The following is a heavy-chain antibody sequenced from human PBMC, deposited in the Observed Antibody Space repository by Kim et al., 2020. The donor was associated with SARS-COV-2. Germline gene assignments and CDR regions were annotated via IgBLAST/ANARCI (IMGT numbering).Heavy chain of an antibody. J-gene: IGHJ6*03. Sequence: SVKVSCKASGGTFSSYAISWVRQAPGQGLEWMGGIIPIFGTANYAQKFQGRVTITADESTSTAYMELSSLRSEDTAVYYCARGTYYDFWSGYPMYYYYMDVWGKGTMVTVSS. V-gene: IGHV1-69*13. CDR3: ARGTYYDFWSGYPMYYYYMDV. CDR1: GGTFSSYA. D-gene: IGHD3-3*01. CDR2: IIPIFGTA.